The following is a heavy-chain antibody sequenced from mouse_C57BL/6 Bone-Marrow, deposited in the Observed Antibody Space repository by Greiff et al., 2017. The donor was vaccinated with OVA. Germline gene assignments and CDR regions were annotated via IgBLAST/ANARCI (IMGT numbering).Heavy chain of an antibody. V-gene: IGHV1-59*01. CDR3: ARFYYYGSSYWYCDV. Sequence: VQLQQPGAELVRPGTSVKLSCKASGYTFTSYWMHWVKQRPGQGLEWIGVIDPSDSYTNYNQKFKGKATLTVDTSSSTAYMQLSSLTSEDSAVYYCARFYYYGSSYWYCDVWGTGTTVTVSS. CDR1: GYTFTSYW. CDR2: IDPSDSYT. J-gene: IGHJ1*03. D-gene: IGHD1-1*01.